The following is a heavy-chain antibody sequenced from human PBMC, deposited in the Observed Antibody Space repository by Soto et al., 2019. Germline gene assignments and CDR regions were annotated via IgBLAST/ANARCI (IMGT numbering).Heavy chain of an antibody. D-gene: IGHD4-17*01. CDR3: AKTDYGDYDFFDY. J-gene: IGHJ4*02. V-gene: IGHV3-30*18. CDR1: GFTFSSYG. CDR2: ISYDGSNK. Sequence: QVQLVESGGGVVQPGRSLRLSCAASGFTFSSYGMHWVRQAPGKGLEWVAVISYDGSNKYYADSVKGRFTISSDNSKNTLYLQMNSLRAEDTAVYYCAKTDYGDYDFFDYWGQGTLVTVSS.